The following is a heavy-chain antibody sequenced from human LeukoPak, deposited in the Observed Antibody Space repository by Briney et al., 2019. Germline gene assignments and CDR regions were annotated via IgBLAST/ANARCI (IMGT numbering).Heavy chain of an antibody. D-gene: IGHD3-10*01. CDR3: ARDPEVVYYGPGGTTH. V-gene: IGHV3-21*01. CDR2: ISSSSSYI. Sequence: GGSLRLSCAASGLTFSSYSMNWVRQAPGKGLEWVSSISSSSSYIYYADSVKGRFTISRDNAKNSLYLQMNSLRAEDTAVYYCARDPEVVYYGPGGTTHWGQGTLVTVSS. J-gene: IGHJ4*02. CDR1: GLTFSSYS.